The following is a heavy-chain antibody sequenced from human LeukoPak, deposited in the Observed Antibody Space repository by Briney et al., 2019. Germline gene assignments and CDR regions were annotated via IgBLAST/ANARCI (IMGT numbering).Heavy chain of an antibody. D-gene: IGHD3-9*01. V-gene: IGHV3-33*01. CDR2: IWYDGSNK. CDR1: GFTFSSYG. J-gene: IGHJ4*02. Sequence: GGSLRLSCAASGFTFSSYGMHWVRQAPGKGLEWVAVIWYDGSNKYYADSVKGRFTISRDNSKNTLYLQMNSLRAEDTAVYYCARGPLTTGHIPHHFDYWGQGTLVTVSS. CDR3: ARGPLTTGHIPHHFDY.